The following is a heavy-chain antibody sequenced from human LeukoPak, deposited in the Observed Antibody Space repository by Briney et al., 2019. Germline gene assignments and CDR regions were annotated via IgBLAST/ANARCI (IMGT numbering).Heavy chain of an antibody. CDR2: IYHSGST. D-gene: IGHD6-13*01. Sequence: SETLSLTCVVSDGSISSSNWWSWVRQPPGKGLEWIGEIYHSGSTNYNPSLKSRVTISVDKSKNQFSLKLYSVTAADTAVYYCATLAVRAAAEVDYWGQGTLVTVSS. V-gene: IGHV4-4*02. J-gene: IGHJ4*02. CDR3: ATLAVRAAAEVDY. CDR1: DGSISSSNW.